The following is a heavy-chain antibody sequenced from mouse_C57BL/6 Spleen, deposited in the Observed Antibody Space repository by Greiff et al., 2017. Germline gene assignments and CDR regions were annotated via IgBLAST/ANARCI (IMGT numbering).Heavy chain of an antibody. D-gene: IGHD2-5*01. CDR3: ARWGAYYSNYEGAWFAY. V-gene: IGHV1-72*01. J-gene: IGHJ3*01. CDR1: GYTFTSYW. Sequence: QVQLQQPGAELVKPGASVKLSCKASGYTFTSYWMHWVKQRPGRGLEWIGRIGPNSGGTKYNEKFKSKATLTVDKPASTAYLQLSSLTSEDSAVYYCARWGAYYSNYEGAWFAYWGQGTLVTVSA. CDR2: IGPNSGGT.